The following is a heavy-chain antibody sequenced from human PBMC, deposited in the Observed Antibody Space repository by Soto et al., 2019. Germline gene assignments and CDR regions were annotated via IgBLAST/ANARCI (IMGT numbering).Heavy chain of an antibody. CDR1: GFTFSSYG. J-gene: IGHJ6*02. D-gene: IGHD3-10*01. CDR2: IWYDGSNK. V-gene: IGHV3-33*01. CDR3: ARGIPMVRGVTYYYYGMDV. Sequence: QVQLVESGGGVVQPGRSLRLSCAASGFTFSSYGMHWVRQAPGKGLEWVAVIWYDGSNKYYADSVKGRFTISRDNSKNTRYLQMNGLRAEATAVYYCARGIPMVRGVTYYYYGMDVWGQGTTVTVSS.